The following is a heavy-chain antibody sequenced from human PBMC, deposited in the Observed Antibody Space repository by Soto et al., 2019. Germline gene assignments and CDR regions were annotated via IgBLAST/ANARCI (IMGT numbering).Heavy chain of an antibody. CDR1: GYSFTSYW. D-gene: IGHD3-3*01. Sequence: GESLKISCKGSGYSFTSYWIGWVRQMPGKGLEWMGIIYPGDSDTRYSPSFQGQVTISADKSISTAYLQWSSLKASDTAMYYCATKSTTEPEYFWYFDYWGQGTLVTVSS. J-gene: IGHJ4*02. V-gene: IGHV5-51*01. CDR2: IYPGDSDT. CDR3: ATKSTTEPEYFWYFDY.